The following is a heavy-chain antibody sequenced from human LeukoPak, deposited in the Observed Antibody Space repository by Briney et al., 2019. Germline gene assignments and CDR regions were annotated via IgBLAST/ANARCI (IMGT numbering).Heavy chain of an antibody. V-gene: IGHV3-21*01. CDR3: ARGAGDDFWEDYYYYMDV. D-gene: IGHD3-3*01. CDR1: GFTFSSYS. Sequence: GGSLRLSCAASGFTFSSYSMNWVRQAPGKGLEWVSSISSSSSYIYYADSVRGRFTISSDNSKNTLYLQMNSLRAEDTAVYYCARGAGDDFWEDYYYYMDVWGKGTTVTVSS. J-gene: IGHJ6*03. CDR2: ISSSSSYI.